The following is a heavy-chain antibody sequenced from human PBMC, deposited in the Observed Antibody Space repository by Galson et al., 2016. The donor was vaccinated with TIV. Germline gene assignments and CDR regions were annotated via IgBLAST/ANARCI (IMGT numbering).Heavy chain of an antibody. J-gene: IGHJ5*02. Sequence: LSLTCTVSGASISADYWSWIRQPPGGRLEWIAYVYNGDITNYNPSLKSRLTMSADTSKNHFSLRLTSVTAADTAVYYCARHWDTWGQGTLVTVSS. CDR2: VYNGDIT. CDR3: ARHWDT. V-gene: IGHV4-59*08. CDR1: GASISADY.